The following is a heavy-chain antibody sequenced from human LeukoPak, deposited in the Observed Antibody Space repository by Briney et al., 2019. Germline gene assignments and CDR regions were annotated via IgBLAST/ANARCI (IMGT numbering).Heavy chain of an antibody. CDR2: INHSGST. J-gene: IGHJ4*02. CDR1: GGSFSGYY. Sequence: SETLSLTCAVYGGSFSGYYWSWIRQPPGKGLEWIGEINHSGSTNYNLSLKSRVTISVDTSKNQFSLKLSSVTAADTAVYYCARETSLAGFASGLGFNYWGQGILVTVSS. V-gene: IGHV4-34*01. D-gene: IGHD6-19*01. CDR3: ARETSLAGFASGLGFNY.